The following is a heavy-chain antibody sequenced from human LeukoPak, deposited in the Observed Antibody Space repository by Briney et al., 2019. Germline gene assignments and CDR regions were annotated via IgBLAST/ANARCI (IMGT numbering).Heavy chain of an antibody. CDR3: ARDFGRFLEWLPASYYFDY. V-gene: IGHV3-30*04. D-gene: IGHD3-3*01. Sequence: GGSLRLSCAASGFTFSSYAMHWVRQAPGKGLEWVAVISYDGSNKYYADSVKGRFTISRDNSTNTLYLQMNSLRAEDTAVYYCARDFGRFLEWLPASYYFDYWGQGTLVTVSS. CDR2: ISYDGSNK. CDR1: GFTFSSYA. J-gene: IGHJ4*02.